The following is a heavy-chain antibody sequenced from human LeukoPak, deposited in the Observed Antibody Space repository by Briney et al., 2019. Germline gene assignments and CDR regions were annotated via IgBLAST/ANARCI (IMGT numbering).Heavy chain of an antibody. Sequence: ASVKSSSKAPVYTFTADYIHWGRHSPGQGLEWMGRVNANKGDTKYAQKFQGRVTMTRDTSISTAYMELARLRSDDTAVFYCAREVGYSSSYYGRFDPWGQGTLVIVSS. V-gene: IGHV1-2*06. D-gene: IGHD1-26*01. J-gene: IGHJ5*02. CDR1: VYTFTADY. CDR3: AREVGYSSSYYGRFDP. CDR2: VNANKGDT.